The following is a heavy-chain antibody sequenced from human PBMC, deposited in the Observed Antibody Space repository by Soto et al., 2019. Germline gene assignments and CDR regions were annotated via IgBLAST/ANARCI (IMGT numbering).Heavy chain of an antibody. CDR1: GFTFSSYG. D-gene: IGHD3-10*01. Sequence: QVQLVESGGGVVQPGRSLRLSCAASGFTFSSYGMHWVRQAPGKGLEWVAVISYDGSNKYYADSVKGRFTISRDNSKNTLYLQMNSLRAEGTAVYYWGKEHSWDGSGSPDFGLWGQGTLGNGFS. CDR2: ISYDGSNK. V-gene: IGHV3-30*18. CDR3: GKEHSWDGSGSPDFGL. J-gene: IGHJ4*02.